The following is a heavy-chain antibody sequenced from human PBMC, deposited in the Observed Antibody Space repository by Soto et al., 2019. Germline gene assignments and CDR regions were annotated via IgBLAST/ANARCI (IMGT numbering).Heavy chain of an antibody. CDR3: ARVTAESLRLPLGY. J-gene: IGHJ4*02. Sequence: ASVKVSCKASGYTFIGYYIHWVRQAPGQGLEWMGCINPNSGGTNYAQKFQGRVTMTRDTSISTAYMELSRLRSDDTAVYYCARVTAESLRLPLGYWRQGTLVTVSS. D-gene: IGHD5-12*01. V-gene: IGHV1-2*02. CDR2: INPNSGGT. CDR1: GYTFIGYY.